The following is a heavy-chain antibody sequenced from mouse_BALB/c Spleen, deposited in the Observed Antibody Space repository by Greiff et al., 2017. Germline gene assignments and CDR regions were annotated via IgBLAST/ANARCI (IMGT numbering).Heavy chain of an antibody. CDR1: GYTFTDYW. V-gene: IGHV1-69*01. CDR2: IDTSDSYT. CDR3: ARRGFVTTASILYFDV. J-gene: IGHJ1*01. Sequence: QVQLQQPGAELVMPGASVKMSCKASGYTFTDYWMHWVKQRPGQGLELIGAIDTSDSYTSYNQKFKGKATLTVDESSSTAYMQLSSLTSEASAVYYCARRGFVTTASILYFDVWGAGTTVTVSS. D-gene: IGHD1-2*01.